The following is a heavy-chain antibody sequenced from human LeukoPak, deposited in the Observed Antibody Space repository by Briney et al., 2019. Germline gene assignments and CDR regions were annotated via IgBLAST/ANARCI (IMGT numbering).Heavy chain of an antibody. CDR2: IVGSGDTT. CDR3: AKRDYGHDSAPPLLNY. CDR1: GFTFSSFA. J-gene: IGHJ4*02. Sequence: GGSLRLSCAASGFTFSSFAMSWVRQAPGKGLEWVANIVGSGDTTYYPDSVKGRFTISRDNSNNMLYLQMNSLRAEDTALYYCAKRDYGHDSAPPLLNYWGQGTLVTVSS. V-gene: IGHV3-23*01. D-gene: IGHD4-17*01.